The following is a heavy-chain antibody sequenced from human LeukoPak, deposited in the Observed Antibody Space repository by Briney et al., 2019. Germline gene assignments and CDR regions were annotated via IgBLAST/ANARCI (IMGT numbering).Heavy chain of an antibody. J-gene: IGHJ4*02. CDR2: ISGSGGST. V-gene: IGHV3-23*01. Sequence: GGSLRLSCAASGFTFSSYAVSWVRQAPGKGLEWVSAISGSGGSTYYADSVKGRFTISRDNSKNTLYLQMNSLRAEDTAVYYCAKAEYYDFWSGYYSKASPGYWGQGTLVTVSS. CDR3: AKAEYYDFWSGYYSKASPGY. D-gene: IGHD3-3*01. CDR1: GFTFSSYA.